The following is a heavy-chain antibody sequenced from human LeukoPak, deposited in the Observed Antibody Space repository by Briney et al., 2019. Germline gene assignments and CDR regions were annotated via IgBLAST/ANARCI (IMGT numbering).Heavy chain of an antibody. CDR2: IYYSGST. Sequence: GSLRLSCAASGFTFSSYAMSWIRQPPGKGLEWFGSIYYSGSTYYNPSLKSRVTISVDTSKNQFSLKLSSVTAADTAVYYCARLSRGYDSSGQIDYWGQGTLVTVSS. CDR3: ARLSRGYDSSGQIDY. J-gene: IGHJ4*02. D-gene: IGHD3-22*01. CDR1: GFTFSSYA. V-gene: IGHV4-39*01.